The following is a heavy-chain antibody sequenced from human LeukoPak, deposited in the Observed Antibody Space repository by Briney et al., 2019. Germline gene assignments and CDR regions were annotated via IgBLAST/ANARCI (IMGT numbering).Heavy chain of an antibody. J-gene: IGHJ4*02. CDR2: IYYSGST. CDR1: GGSISSYY. V-gene: IGHV4-59*01. Sequence: TSETLSLTCTVSGGSISSYYWRWLRQPPGKGLEWSGYIYYSGSTNYNPSLKSRVTISVDTSKNQFSLKLSSVTAADTAVYYCARDLFHSSSSPTDYWGQGTLVTVSS. D-gene: IGHD6-6*01. CDR3: ARDLFHSSSSPTDY.